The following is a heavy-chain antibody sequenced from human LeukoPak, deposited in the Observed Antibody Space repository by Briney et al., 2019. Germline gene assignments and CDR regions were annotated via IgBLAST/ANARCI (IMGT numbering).Heavy chain of an antibody. J-gene: IGHJ4*02. V-gene: IGHV4-34*01. CDR1: GGSFSGYY. Sequence: SETLSLTCAVYGGSFSGYYWSWIRQPPGKGLEWIGEINHSGSTNYNPSLKSRVTISVDTSKNQFSLKLSSVTAADTAVYYCARGQGGGYSYGYFSYYFDYWGQGTLVTVSS. CDR3: ARGQGGGYSYGYFSYYFDY. D-gene: IGHD5-18*01. CDR2: INHSGST.